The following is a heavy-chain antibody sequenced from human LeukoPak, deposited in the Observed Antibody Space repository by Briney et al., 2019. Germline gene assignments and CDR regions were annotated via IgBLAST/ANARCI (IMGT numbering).Heavy chain of an antibody. CDR3: ARVMSMVVTRLWDN. D-gene: IGHD4-23*01. CDR1: GGSISSYY. Sequence: SETLSLTCTVSGGSISSYYWSWIRQPPGKGLEWIGYIYYSGSTNYNPSLKSRVTISVDTSKNQFSLKLSSVTAADTAVYYCARVMSMVVTRLWDNWGQGTLVTVSS. V-gene: IGHV4-59*08. J-gene: IGHJ4*02. CDR2: IYYSGST.